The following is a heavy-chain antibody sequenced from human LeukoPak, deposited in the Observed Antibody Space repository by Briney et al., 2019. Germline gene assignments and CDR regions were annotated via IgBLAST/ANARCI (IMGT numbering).Heavy chain of an antibody. Sequence: SETLSLTCTVSGVSISSSRYSWGWIRQSPGKGLEWIGNIHYSGNTYYNPSLKSRVTISAATSKNQFSLEVSSVTAADTAVYYCAKDEGDAYIYFDYWGQGALVTVSS. CDR2: IHYSGNT. CDR1: GVSISSSRYS. CDR3: AKDEGDAYIYFDY. J-gene: IGHJ4*02. D-gene: IGHD5-24*01. V-gene: IGHV4-39*07.